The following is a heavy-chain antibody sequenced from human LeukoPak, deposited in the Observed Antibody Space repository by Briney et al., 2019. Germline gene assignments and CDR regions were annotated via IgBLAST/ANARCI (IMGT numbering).Heavy chain of an antibody. V-gene: IGHV1-18*03. CDR1: GYTFTSYG. Sequence: GASVKVSCKASGYTFTSYGITWVRQAPGQGLEWMGWISAYNGNTNYAQKLQGRVTMTTDTSTNTAYMELRSLRSDDMAVYYCARDRYEWKLAGSGMEVWGQGTTVTVSS. D-gene: IGHD1-26*01. CDR3: ARDRYEWKLAGSGMEV. CDR2: ISAYNGNT. J-gene: IGHJ6*02.